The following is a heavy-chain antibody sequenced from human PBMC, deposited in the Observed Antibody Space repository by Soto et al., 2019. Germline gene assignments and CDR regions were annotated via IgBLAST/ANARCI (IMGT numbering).Heavy chain of an antibody. V-gene: IGHV1-18*01. D-gene: IGHD3-16*01. CDR1: GYIFVNYG. Sequence: QVQLVQSGDEVKKPGASVKVSCKASGYIFVNYGIAGVRQAPRQGLEWRGWISPYTGNTHSASKVQGRLTMTTDTSTSTAYMDLGSLTSDDTAVYYCVMVDNYVTPTPQDVWGQGTTVTVSS. CDR3: VMVDNYVTPTPQDV. CDR2: ISPYTGNT. J-gene: IGHJ6*02.